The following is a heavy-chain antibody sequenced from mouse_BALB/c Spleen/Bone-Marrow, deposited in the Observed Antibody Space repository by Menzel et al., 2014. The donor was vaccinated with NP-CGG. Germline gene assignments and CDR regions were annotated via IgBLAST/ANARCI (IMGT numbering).Heavy chain of an antibody. CDR3: ARSQAYYGNYFDY. D-gene: IGHD2-10*01. J-gene: IGHJ2*01. Sequence: EVQLQQSGGGLVQPGGSLKLSCAAPGFTFSSYGMSWVRQTPDKRLELVATINSNGGSTYYPDSVKGRFTISRDNAKNTLYLQMSSLKSEDTAMYYCARSQAYYGNYFDYWGQGTTLTVSS. CDR2: INSNGGST. CDR1: GFTFSSYG. V-gene: IGHV5-6-3*01.